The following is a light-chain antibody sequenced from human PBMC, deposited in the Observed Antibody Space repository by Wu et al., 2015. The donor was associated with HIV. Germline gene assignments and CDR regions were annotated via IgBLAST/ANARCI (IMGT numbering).Light chain of an antibody. V-gene: IGKV1-5*03. CDR3: QQYYSYPRT. J-gene: IGKJ1*01. Sequence: DIQMTQSPSTLSASVGDRVTITCRASQSISSWLAWYQQKPGKAPKLLIYKASSLESGVPSRFSGSGSGTDFTLTISCLQSEDFATYYCQQYYSYPRTFGQGTKVEIK. CDR1: QSISSW. CDR2: KAS.